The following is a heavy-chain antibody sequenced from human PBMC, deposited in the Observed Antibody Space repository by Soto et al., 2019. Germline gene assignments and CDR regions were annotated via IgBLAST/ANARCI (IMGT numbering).Heavy chain of an antibody. Sequence: ASVKVSCKASDYTFTRYGISWVRQAPGQGLEWMGWISGGNGDTKYAQKFQGRVTISRDTSASTAYMELSSLRSEDTALYYCVCYYRGSYDYDYSYGMDVWGQGTTVTVSS. D-gene: IGHD1-26*01. V-gene: IGHV1-3*01. CDR3: VCYYRGSYDYDYSYGMDV. CDR2: ISGGNGDT. J-gene: IGHJ6*02. CDR1: DYTFTRYG.